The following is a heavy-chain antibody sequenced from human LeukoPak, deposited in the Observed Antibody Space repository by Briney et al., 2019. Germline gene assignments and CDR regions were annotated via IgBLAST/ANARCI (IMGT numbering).Heavy chain of an antibody. J-gene: IGHJ4*02. D-gene: IGHD3-22*01. V-gene: IGHV1-3*01. CDR1: GYTFTSCA. CDR2: INAGNGNT. CDR3: ARDAISSGWGYYYFDY. Sequence: ASVKVSCKASGYTFTSCAMHWVRQAPGQRLEWMGWINAGNGNTKYSQKFQGRVSITRDTSASTAYMELSSLRSEDTAVYYCARDAISSGWGYYYFDYWGQGTLVTVSS.